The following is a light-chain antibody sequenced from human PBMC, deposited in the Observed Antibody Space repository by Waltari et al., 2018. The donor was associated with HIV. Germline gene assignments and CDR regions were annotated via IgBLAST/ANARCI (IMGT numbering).Light chain of an antibody. CDR1: SSHVGGYNY. J-gene: IGLJ3*02. V-gene: IGLV2-14*03. CDR2: DVS. Sequence: QSALTQPASVSGSPGQSITLSCTGTSSHVGGYNYVSWYQQHPGKAPKLMIYDVSNRPSGVSNRFSGSKSGNTASLTISGLQAEDEADYYCSSYTSSSTRVFGGGTKLTVL. CDR3: SSYTSSSTRV.